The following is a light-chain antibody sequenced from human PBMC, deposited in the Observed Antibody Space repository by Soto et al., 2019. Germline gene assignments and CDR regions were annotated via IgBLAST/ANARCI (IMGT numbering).Light chain of an antibody. J-gene: IGLJ2*01. V-gene: IGLV1-44*01. CDR3: AAWDDSLNGVL. Sequence: QLVLTQPPSASGTPGQRVTISCSGSSSNIGSNTVDWYQQLPGTAPKLLIYSKNQRPSGVPDRISGSKSGTAASLAISGLQSEDEADYYCAAWDDSLNGVLFGGGTKVTVL. CDR2: SKN. CDR1: SSNIGSNT.